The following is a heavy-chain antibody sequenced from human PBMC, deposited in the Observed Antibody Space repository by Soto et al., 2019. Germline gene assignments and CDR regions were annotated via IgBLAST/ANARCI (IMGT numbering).Heavy chain of an antibody. J-gene: IGHJ6*02. Sequence: SETLSLTCTVSGGSISSYYWSWIRQPPGKGLEWIGYIYYSGSTNYNPSLKSRVTRSVDTSNNQSSLKLSSVTAADTAVYYCARVEIHSSQNQDYYYYGMDVWGQGTTVTVSS. CDR3: ARVEIHSSQNQDYYYYGMDV. D-gene: IGHD6-13*01. CDR2: IYYSGST. CDR1: GGSISSYY. V-gene: IGHV4-59*01.